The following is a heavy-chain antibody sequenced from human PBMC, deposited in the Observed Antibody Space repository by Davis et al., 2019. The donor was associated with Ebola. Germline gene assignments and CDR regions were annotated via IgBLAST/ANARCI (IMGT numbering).Heavy chain of an antibody. Sequence: MPSETLSLTCAVYGGSFSGYYWSWIRQPPGKGLEWIGEINHSGSTNYNPSLKSRVTISVDTSKNQFSLKLSSVTAADTAVYYCARLGGWLVDWFDPWGQGTLVTVSS. CDR3: ARLGGWLVDWFDP. D-gene: IGHD6-19*01. CDR1: GGSFSGYY. J-gene: IGHJ5*02. V-gene: IGHV4-34*01. CDR2: INHSGST.